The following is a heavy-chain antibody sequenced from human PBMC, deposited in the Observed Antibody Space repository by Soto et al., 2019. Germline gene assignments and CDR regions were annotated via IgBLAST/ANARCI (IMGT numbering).Heavy chain of an antibody. Sequence: QVQLVESGGAVVQPGKSLRLSCAASGFTFSSYGMYWIRQAPGKGLEWVAAISYDGSNKFHADSVKGRFTISSDNSQNTLYLQMKSLSTEDTAVYYCAKDIVRYTYGACDNWGQGALVTVSS. CDR1: GFTFSSYG. J-gene: IGHJ4*02. V-gene: IGHV3-30*18. CDR2: ISYDGSNK. CDR3: AKDIVRYTYGACDN. D-gene: IGHD5-18*01.